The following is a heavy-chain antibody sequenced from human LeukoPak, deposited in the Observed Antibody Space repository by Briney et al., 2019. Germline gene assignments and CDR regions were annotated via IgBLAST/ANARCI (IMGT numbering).Heavy chain of an antibody. J-gene: IGHJ4*02. V-gene: IGHV3-23*01. D-gene: IGHD3-10*01. Sequence: HPGGSLKLSCAASGFTFTSYSVNWVRQAPGKGLEWVSTISGGGGSTYYADSVKGRFTISRDNSKNTLYLQVNSLRAGDTAVYYCAKVVGAGDWGQGTLVTVSS. CDR1: GFTFTSYS. CDR3: AKVVGAGD. CDR2: ISGGGGST.